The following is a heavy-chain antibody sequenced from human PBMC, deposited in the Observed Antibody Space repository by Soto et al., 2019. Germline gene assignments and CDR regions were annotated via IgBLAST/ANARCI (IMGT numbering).Heavy chain of an antibody. CDR2: ISSSGSTI. J-gene: IGHJ5*02. D-gene: IGHD3-22*01. CDR3: ARDTYYYDSSGLSWFDP. Sequence: PGESLRLSCAASGFTFSSYEMNWVRQAPGKGLEWVSYISSSGSTIYYADSVKGRFTISRDNAKNSLYLQMNSLRAEDTAVYYCARDTYYYDSSGLSWFDPWGQGTLVTVSS. V-gene: IGHV3-48*03. CDR1: GFTFSSYE.